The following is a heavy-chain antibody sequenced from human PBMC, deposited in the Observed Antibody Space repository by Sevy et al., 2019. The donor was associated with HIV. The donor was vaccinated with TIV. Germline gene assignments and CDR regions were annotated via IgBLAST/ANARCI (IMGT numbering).Heavy chain of an antibody. J-gene: IGHJ6*03. CDR2: IYSGGST. Sequence: GGSLRLSCAASGFTVSSNYMSWVRQAPGKGLEWVSVIYSGGSTYYADSVKGRFTISRDNSKNTLYLQMNSLRAEDTAVYYCARDKKGLGYYYYYMDVWGKGTTVTDSS. CDR3: ARDKKGLGYYYYYMDV. V-gene: IGHV3-66*02. D-gene: IGHD3-9*01. CDR1: GFTVSSNY.